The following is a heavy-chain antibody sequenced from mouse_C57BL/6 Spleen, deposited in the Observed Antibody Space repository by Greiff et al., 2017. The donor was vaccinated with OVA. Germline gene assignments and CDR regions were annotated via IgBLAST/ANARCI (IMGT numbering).Heavy chain of an antibody. Sequence: VQLQQSGPELVKPGASVKISCKASGYAFSSSWMNWVKQRPGKGLEWIGRIYPGDGDTNYNGKFKGKATLTADKSSSTAYMQLSSLTSEDSAVYFCARGFATYYGPFDYWGQGTTLTVSS. D-gene: IGHD2-10*01. J-gene: IGHJ2*01. CDR2: IYPGDGDT. CDR3: ARGFATYYGPFDY. V-gene: IGHV1-82*01. CDR1: GYAFSSSW.